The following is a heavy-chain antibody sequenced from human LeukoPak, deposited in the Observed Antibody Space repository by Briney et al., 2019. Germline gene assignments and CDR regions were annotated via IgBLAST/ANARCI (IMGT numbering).Heavy chain of an antibody. Sequence: ASVRVSCKASGYTLTDYYLYWVRQAPGQGLEWLGWVNPNSGDTTYGQKFQGRATMTRDTSISAAYMELSSLRSDDTAIYYCARTDKWCNGGTCHLDYWGQGTLVTVSS. CDR1: GYTLTDYY. D-gene: IGHD2-15*01. V-gene: IGHV1-2*02. CDR2: VNPNSGDT. J-gene: IGHJ4*02. CDR3: ARTDKWCNGGTCHLDY.